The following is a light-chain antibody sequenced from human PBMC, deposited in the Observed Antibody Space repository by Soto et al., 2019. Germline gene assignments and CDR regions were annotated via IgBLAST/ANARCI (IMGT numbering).Light chain of an antibody. CDR3: CSYAGSTNV. V-gene: IGLV2-23*03. CDR2: EGS. J-gene: IGLJ1*01. CDR1: SXDVGSYKF. Sequence: QSALTQPASVSESPGQSITISCTGTSXDVGSYKFVSWYQHHPGKAPKLMIYEGSKRPSGVSDRFSGSKSGNTASLTISGLQADDEADYYCCSYAGSTNVFGTGTKVTVL.